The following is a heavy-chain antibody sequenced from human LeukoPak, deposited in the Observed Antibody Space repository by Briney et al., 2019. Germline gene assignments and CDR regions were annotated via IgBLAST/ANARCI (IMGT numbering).Heavy chain of an antibody. CDR1: GFTFSSYS. CDR2: ISSSSSYI. D-gene: IGHD3-10*01. CDR3: AKALTTSVMVRGVIIDLLFDY. V-gene: IGHV3-21*01. Sequence: GGSLRLSCAASGFTFSSYSMNWVRQAPGKGLEWVSSISSSSSYIYYADSVKGRFTISRDNAKNSLYLQMNSLRAEDTAVYYCAKALTTSVMVRGVIIDLLFDYWGQGTLVTVSS. J-gene: IGHJ4*02.